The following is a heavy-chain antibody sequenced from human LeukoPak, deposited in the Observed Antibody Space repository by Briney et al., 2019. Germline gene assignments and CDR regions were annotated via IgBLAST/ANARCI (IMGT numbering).Heavy chain of an antibody. V-gene: IGHV1-8*01. D-gene: IGHD3-10*01. CDR2: MNPNSGNT. CDR3: ARDSPARGDPPPH. J-gene: IGHJ1*01. CDR1: GYTFTSYD. Sequence: GASVKVSCKASGYTFTSYDINWVRQATGQGLEWMGWMNPNSGNTGYAQKFQDRVTMTRNTSISTACMGLSSLRSEDTAVYYCARDSPARGDPPPHWGQGTLVTVSS.